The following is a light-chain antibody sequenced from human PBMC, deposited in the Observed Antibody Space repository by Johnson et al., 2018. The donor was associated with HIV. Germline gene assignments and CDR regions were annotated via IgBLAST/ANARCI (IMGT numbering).Light chain of an antibody. Sequence: QSVLTQPPSVSAAPGQKVTFSCSGSTSNIGNNDVSWYRHLPGTAPKLLIYDNYKRPSGIPDRFSGSKSGTSATLDITGLQTGDEADYYCGTWDSRLTAYVFGTGTKVTV. J-gene: IGLJ1*01. CDR3: GTWDSRLTAYV. CDR1: TSNIGNND. CDR2: DNY. V-gene: IGLV1-51*01.